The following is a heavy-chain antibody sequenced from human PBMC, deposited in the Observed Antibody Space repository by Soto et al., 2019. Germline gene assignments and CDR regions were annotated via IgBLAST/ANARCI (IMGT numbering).Heavy chain of an antibody. D-gene: IGHD4-17*01. CDR2: IYSGGST. J-gene: IGHJ6*03. CDR3: ASAATTVTYYYYYYMDV. V-gene: IGHV3-53*04. Sequence: GGSLRLSCAASGFTVSSNYMSWVRQAPGKGLEWVSVIYSGGSTYYADSVKGRFTISRHNSKNTLYLQMNSLRAEDTAVYYCASAATTVTYYYYYYMDVWGKGTTVTV. CDR1: GFTVSSNY.